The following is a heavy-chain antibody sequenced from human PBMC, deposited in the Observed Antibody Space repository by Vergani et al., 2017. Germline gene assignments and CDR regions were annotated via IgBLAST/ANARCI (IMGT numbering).Heavy chain of an antibody. CDR1: GFTFSSYS. J-gene: IGHJ3*01. D-gene: IGHD6-13*01. Sequence: EVQLVESGGGLVQPGGSLRLSCAASGFTFSSYSMNWVRQAPGKGLEWVSYISSSSSTIYYADSVKGRFTISRDNAKNSLYLQMNSLRAEDTAVYYCARDMFSSSSWYLQGAFDVWDQVTMVTVSS. CDR2: ISSSSSTI. CDR3: ARDMFSSSSWYLQGAFDV. V-gene: IGHV3-48*01.